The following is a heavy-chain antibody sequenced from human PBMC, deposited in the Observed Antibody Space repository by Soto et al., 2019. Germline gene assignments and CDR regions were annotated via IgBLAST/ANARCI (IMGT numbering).Heavy chain of an antibody. CDR2: IYETGNT. CDR1: GGSISSYNW. CDR3: ARHGMDYYDSSGYYYSPYYFDY. J-gene: IGHJ4*02. Sequence: SETLSLTCAVSGGSISSYNWWSRVRQPPGKGLEWIGEIYETGNTNYNPSLKSRVTISVDRSKNQFSLKLSSVTAADTAVYYCARHGMDYYDSSGYYYSPYYFDYWGQGTLVTVSS. V-gene: IGHV4-4*02. D-gene: IGHD3-22*01.